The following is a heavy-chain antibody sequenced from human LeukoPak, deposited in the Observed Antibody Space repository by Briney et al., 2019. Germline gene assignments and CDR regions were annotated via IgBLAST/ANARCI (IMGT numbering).Heavy chain of an antibody. Sequence: GGSLRLSCAASGFTFSSYAMSWVRQAPGKGLEWVSSIFPSGGEIHYADSVRGRFTISRDNSKSTLSLQMNSPRAEDTAIYYCATYRQVLLPFESWGQGTLVTVSS. J-gene: IGHJ4*02. CDR2: IFPSGGEI. CDR3: ATYRQVLLPFES. CDR1: GFTFSSYA. V-gene: IGHV3-23*01. D-gene: IGHD2-8*02.